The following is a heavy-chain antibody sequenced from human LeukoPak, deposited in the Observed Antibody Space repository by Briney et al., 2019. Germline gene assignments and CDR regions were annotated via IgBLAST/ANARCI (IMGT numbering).Heavy chain of an antibody. CDR1: GFTFSSYG. D-gene: IGHD4-23*01. V-gene: IGHV3-33*01. CDR3: ARGLGGNSAAFDI. CDR2: IWYDGSKK. J-gene: IGHJ3*02. Sequence: PGGSLRLSCAASGFTFSSYGMHWVRQAPGKGLEWVAVIWYDGSKKYYADSVKGRFTISRDNSKNTLYLQMNSLRVEDTAMYYCARGLGGNSAAFDIWGQGTMVTVSS.